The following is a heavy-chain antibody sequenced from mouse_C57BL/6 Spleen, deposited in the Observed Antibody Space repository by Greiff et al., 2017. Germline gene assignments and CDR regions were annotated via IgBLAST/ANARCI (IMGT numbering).Heavy chain of an antibody. Sequence: QVQLQQPGAELVKPGASVKLSCKASGYTFTSYWMQWVKQRPGQGLEWIGEIDPSDSYTNYNQKFKGKATLTVDTSSSTAYMQLSSLTSEDSAVYYCARRAPITTVVAHWGQGTTLTVSS. V-gene: IGHV1-50*01. CDR1: GYTFTSYW. J-gene: IGHJ2*01. CDR2: IDPSDSYT. CDR3: ARRAPITTVVAH. D-gene: IGHD1-1*01.